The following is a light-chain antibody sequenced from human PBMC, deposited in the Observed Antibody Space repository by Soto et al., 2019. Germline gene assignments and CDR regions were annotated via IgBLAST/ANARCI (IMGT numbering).Light chain of an antibody. CDR1: ESVNSN. J-gene: IGKJ1*01. Sequence: EIVMTQSPDTLSVSPGERATLSCRASESVNSNLAWYQQKPGQAPRLLIYRASTRATGITARFSGSGSGTEYTLTINSLLSEDFAVYYCLQYNYWPSFGQGTKVDIK. CDR3: LQYNYWPS. CDR2: RAS. V-gene: IGKV3-15*01.